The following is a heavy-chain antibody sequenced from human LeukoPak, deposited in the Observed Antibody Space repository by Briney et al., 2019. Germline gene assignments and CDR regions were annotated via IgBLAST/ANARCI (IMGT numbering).Heavy chain of an antibody. CDR3: ARGTSDSSGYYYGAFDI. CDR2: INHSGST. D-gene: IGHD3-22*01. V-gene: IGHV4-34*01. Sequence: PGGSLRLSCAASGFTFSISAMSWARQAPGKGLEWIGEINHSGSTNYNPSLKSRVTISVDTSKNQFSLKLSSVTAADTAVYYCARGTSDSSGYYYGAFDIWGQGTMVTVSS. CDR1: GFTFSISA. J-gene: IGHJ3*02.